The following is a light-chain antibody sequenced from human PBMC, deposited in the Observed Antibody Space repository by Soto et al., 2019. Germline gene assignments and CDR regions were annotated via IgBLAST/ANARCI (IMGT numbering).Light chain of an antibody. CDR3: QQADSFPLN. CDR2: PAS. V-gene: IGKV1-12*01. J-gene: IGKJ4*01. Sequence: DIQMTQSPSSVSASIGDRVTITCRASQGIRSYLAWYQQTPGKAPTLLIYPASSLRSGFPSRFSGSGHGTDFPLPISSLEAEDFAIYYCQQADSFPLNFGGGTKVDIK. CDR1: QGIRSY.